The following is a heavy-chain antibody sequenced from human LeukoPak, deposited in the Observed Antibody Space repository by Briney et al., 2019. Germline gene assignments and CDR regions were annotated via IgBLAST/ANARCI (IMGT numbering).Heavy chain of an antibody. J-gene: IGHJ4*02. CDR3: ARDLATGTGDY. CDR1: GFTFSSYA. D-gene: IGHD1-1*01. V-gene: IGHV3-30*01. CDR2: ISYDGSNK. Sequence: GGSLRLSCAASGFTFSSYAMHWVRQAPGKGLEWVAVISYDGSNKYYADSAKGRFTISRDNSKNTLYLQMNSLRAEDTAVYYCARDLATGTGDYWGQGTLVTVSS.